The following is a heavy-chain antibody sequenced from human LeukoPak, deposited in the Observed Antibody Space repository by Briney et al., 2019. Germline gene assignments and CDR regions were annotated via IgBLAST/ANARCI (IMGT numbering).Heavy chain of an antibody. CDR2: ISSNGGST. J-gene: IGHJ4*02. CDR1: GFTFSSYA. V-gene: IGHV3-64D*06. D-gene: IGHD2-2*01. CDR3: AKTPLRLNQPVDY. Sequence: PGGSLRLSCSASGFTFSSYAMHWVRQAPGKGLEYVSAISSNGGSTYYADSVKGRFTISRDNSKNTLYLQMSSLRAEDTAVYYCAKTPLRLNQPVDYWGQGTLVTVSS.